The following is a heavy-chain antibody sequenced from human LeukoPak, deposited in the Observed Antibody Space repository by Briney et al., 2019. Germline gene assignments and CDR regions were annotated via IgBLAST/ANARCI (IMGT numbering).Heavy chain of an antibody. Sequence: GGSLRLSCAASGFTFSTYWMHWVRRAPGKGLVWVSRISTDGSVTSYADSVKGRFTISRDDAKNTMYLQMNSLRAEDTAVYYCARIGGSGSYSGHYFDHWGQGTLVTVSS. CDR3: ARIGGSGSYSGHYFDH. CDR2: ISTDGSVT. V-gene: IGHV3-74*01. CDR1: GFTFSTYW. J-gene: IGHJ4*02. D-gene: IGHD3-10*01.